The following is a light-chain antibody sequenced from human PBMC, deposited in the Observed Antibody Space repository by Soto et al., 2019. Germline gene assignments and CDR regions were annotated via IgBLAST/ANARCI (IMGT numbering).Light chain of an antibody. CDR2: DAV. CDR1: QSVSNY. V-gene: IGKV3-11*01. Sequence: ETVLTQSPATLSLSPGERATLSCRASQSVSNYLAWYQQKPGQAPRLLIYDAVNRATGIPARFSGSGSGTDFTLTISSLEPEDSAVYYCQQRSDWWTFGQGTKVEIK. J-gene: IGKJ1*01. CDR3: QQRSDWWT.